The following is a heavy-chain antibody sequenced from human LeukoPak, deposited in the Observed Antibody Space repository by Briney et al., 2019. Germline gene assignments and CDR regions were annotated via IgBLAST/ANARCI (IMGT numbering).Heavy chain of an antibody. Sequence: SETLSLTCTVSGGSISNYYWSWIRQPAGKGLEWIGRIYASGSTDYNPSLKSRVTVSVDTSKNQFSLKLTSMTAADTAVYYCARSGGDRGWYYFDYWGQGTLVTVSS. CDR1: GGSISNYY. J-gene: IGHJ4*02. CDR2: IYASGST. V-gene: IGHV4-4*07. CDR3: ARSGGDRGWYYFDY. D-gene: IGHD6-19*01.